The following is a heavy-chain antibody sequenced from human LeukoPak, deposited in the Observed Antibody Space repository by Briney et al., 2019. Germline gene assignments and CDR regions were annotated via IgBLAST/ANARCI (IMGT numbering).Heavy chain of an antibody. D-gene: IGHD3-10*01. Sequence: PSETLSLTYTVPDDSISSFYWGWIRQPPGKGLEWIAYIHSVGHSNYNPSLKSRVSMSIDTSQNQFSLKVSSVTATDTAVYYCARHITNSGSAFDLWGRGTLVTVSS. J-gene: IGHJ2*01. CDR3: ARHITNSGSAFDL. V-gene: IGHV4-59*08. CDR1: DDSISSFY. CDR2: IHSVGHS.